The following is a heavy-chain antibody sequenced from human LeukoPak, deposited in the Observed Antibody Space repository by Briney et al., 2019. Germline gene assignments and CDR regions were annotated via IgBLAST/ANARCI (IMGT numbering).Heavy chain of an antibody. J-gene: IGHJ5*02. Sequence: GGSLRLSCAASGLTFSDYAMSWVRQAPGKGLEWVSGIGSSGVNTDYATSVKGRFTISRDNTKSTLHLLMNSLRVEDTATYYCAKGRNSGSYFGIDPWGQGTPVSVSS. CDR2: IGSSGVNT. CDR3: AKGRNSGSYFGIDP. CDR1: GLTFSDYA. V-gene: IGHV3-23*01. D-gene: IGHD3-10*01.